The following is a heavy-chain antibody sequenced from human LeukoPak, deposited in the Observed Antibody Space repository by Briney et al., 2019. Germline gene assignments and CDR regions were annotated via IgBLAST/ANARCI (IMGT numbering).Heavy chain of an antibody. CDR1: GFTFSDYY. D-gene: IGHD3-22*01. Sequence: GGSLRLSCAASGFTFSDYYMSWIRQAPGKGLEWVSYISSRGRTIYYADSVKGRFTISRDNAKKSLYLQMNSLRAEDTAVYYCASGGYYPDAFDIWGQGTMVTVSS. CDR2: ISSRGRTI. V-gene: IGHV3-11*01. J-gene: IGHJ3*02. CDR3: ASGGYYPDAFDI.